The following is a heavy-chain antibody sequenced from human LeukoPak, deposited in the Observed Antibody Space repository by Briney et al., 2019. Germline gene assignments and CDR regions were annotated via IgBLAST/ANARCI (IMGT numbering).Heavy chain of an antibody. D-gene: IGHD4-23*01. V-gene: IGHV4-34*01. CDR1: GGSFSGYS. Sequence: SETLSLTCAAYGGSFSGYSWSWVRQPPGEALEWIGEINHSGATNYNPSLKSRVTISVDTSKNQFSLKLRSVTAADTAVYYCARGRGGNYAGSLDSWGQGTLVTVSS. J-gene: IGHJ4*02. CDR2: INHSGAT. CDR3: ARGRGGNYAGSLDS.